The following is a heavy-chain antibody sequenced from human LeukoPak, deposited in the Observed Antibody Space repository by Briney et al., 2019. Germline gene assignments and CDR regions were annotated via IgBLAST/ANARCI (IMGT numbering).Heavy chain of an antibody. V-gene: IGHV1-69*05. J-gene: IGHJ4*02. D-gene: IGHD5-18*01. CDR2: IIPIFGTA. CDR3: ASGGYSYGLKYYFDY. Sequence: ASVKVSCKASGGTFSSYAISWVRQAPVQGLEWMGGIIPIFGTANYAQKFQGRVTITTDESTSTAYMELSSLRSEDTAVYYCASGGYSYGLKYYFDYWGQGTLVTVSS. CDR1: GGTFSSYA.